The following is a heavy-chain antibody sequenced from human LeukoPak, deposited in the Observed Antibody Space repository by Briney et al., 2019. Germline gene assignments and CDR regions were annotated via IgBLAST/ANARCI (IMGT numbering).Heavy chain of an antibody. CDR3: ARNRRLVVVTEWDY. V-gene: IGHV3-66*01. J-gene: IGHJ4*02. D-gene: IGHD2-21*02. CDR2: IYSGST. CDR1: GFTFSSYS. Sequence: GGSLRLSCAASGFTFSSYSMNWVRQAPGKGLEWVSAIYSGSTYYADSVKGRFTISRDNSKNTLYLHMNSLRAEDTAVYYCARNRRLVVVTEWDYWGQGTLVTVSS.